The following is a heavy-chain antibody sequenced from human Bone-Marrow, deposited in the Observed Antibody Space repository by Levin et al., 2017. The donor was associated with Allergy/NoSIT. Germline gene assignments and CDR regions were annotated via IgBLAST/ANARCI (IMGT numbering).Heavy chain of an antibody. Sequence: GGSLRLSCAATGFRFSDYYMSWIRQVPGKGLEWVSYISVSGRETNYADSVKGRFTISRDNAMNSLSLQMNSLRVDDSAVYYCAREGFWTDWGQGTLVTVSS. CDR3: AREGFWTD. CDR1: GFRFSDYY. D-gene: IGHD3/OR15-3a*01. V-gene: IGHV3-11*06. CDR2: ISVSGRET. J-gene: IGHJ4*02.